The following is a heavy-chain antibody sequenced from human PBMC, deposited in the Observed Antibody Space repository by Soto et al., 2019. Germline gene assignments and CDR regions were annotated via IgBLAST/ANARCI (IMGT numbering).Heavy chain of an antibody. CDR1: GYTFTSYY. D-gene: IGHD5-18*01. CDR2: INPTGGST. V-gene: IGHV1-46*01. CDR3: ASDTLQLDAFDI. Sequence: AASVKVSCKASGYTFTSYYMHWVRQAPGQGLEWMGIINPTGGSTSYAQKFQGRVTMTRDTSTSTVYMELSSLRSEDTAVYYCASDTLQLDAFDIWGQGTMVTVSS. J-gene: IGHJ3*02.